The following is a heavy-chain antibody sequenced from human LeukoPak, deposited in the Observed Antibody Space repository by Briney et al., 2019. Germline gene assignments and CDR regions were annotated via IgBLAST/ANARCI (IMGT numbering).Heavy chain of an antibody. CDR1: GFTFSSYW. CDR3: ASTPDYGDYFIDN. V-gene: IGHV3-74*01. Sequence: PGGSLRLSCAASGFTFSSYWMHWVRQVPGKGLVWVSRINSDGSYTSYADSVKGRFTISRDNAKNTLYLQMNSLRAEDTAVYYCASTPDYGDYFIDNWGRGTLVTVSS. D-gene: IGHD4-17*01. CDR2: INSDGSYT. J-gene: IGHJ4*02.